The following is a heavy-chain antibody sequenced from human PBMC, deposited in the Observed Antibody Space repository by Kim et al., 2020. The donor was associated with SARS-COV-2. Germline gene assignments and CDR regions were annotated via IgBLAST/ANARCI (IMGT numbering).Heavy chain of an antibody. J-gene: IGHJ6*02. CDR2: ISYDGSNK. Sequence: GGSLRLSCAASGFTFSSYGMHWVRQAPGKGLEWVAVISYDGSNKYYADSVKGRFTISRDNSKNTLYLQMNSLRAEDTAVYYCYASCGSCTQPIYGMDVWGQGTTVTVSS. V-gene: IGHV3-30*03. CDR3: YASCGSCTQPIYGMDV. CDR1: GFTFSSYG. D-gene: IGHD2-15*01.